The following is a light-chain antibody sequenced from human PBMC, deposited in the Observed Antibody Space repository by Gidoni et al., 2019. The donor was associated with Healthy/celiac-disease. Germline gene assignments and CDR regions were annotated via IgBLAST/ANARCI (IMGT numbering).Light chain of an antibody. V-gene: IGKV3-20*01. CDR1: QSVSSSY. CDR2: GAS. Sequence: EIVLTQSPGTLSLSPGERATLSCRASQSVSSSYLAWYQQKPGQAPRLLIYGASSRATGIPDRFSGSGSGTDFTLTISRLEPDYFAVYYCQQYGSSPRGTFGQGTKVEIK. J-gene: IGKJ1*01. CDR3: QQYGSSPRGT.